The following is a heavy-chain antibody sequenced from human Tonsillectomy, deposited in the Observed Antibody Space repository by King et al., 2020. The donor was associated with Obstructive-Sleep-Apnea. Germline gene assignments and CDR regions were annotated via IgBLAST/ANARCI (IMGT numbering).Heavy chain of an antibody. CDR3: AREGGNGMDV. J-gene: IGHJ6*02. Sequence: QLVQSGGGLVQPGGSLRLSCAASGFTFSSYDMHWVRQTTEKGLEWVSAIGTAGDTYYPGSVKGRFTISRENAKNSLYLQMNSLRAGDTAVYYCAREGGNGMDVWGQGTTVTVSS. V-gene: IGHV3-13*01. CDR2: IGTAGDT. CDR1: GFTFSSYD.